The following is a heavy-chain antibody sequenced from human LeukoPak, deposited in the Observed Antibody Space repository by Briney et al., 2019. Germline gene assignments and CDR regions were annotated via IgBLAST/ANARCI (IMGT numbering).Heavy chain of an antibody. CDR1: GFTVSSNY. V-gene: IGHV3-66*02. D-gene: IGHD2-2*01. J-gene: IGHJ3*02. CDR2: IYSGGST. Sequence: PGGSLRLSCAASGFTVSSNYMSWVRQAPGKGLEWVSVIYSGGSTYYADSVKGRFTISRDNSKNTLYLQMNSLRAEDTAVYYCARVVVVPAAPGPTDAFDIWGQGTMVTVSS. CDR3: ARVVVVPAAPGPTDAFDI.